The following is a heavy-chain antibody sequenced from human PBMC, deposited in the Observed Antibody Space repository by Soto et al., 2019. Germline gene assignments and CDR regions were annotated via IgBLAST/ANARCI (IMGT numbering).Heavy chain of an antibody. V-gene: IGHV4-39*07. CDR1: GGSISSSSYF. D-gene: IGHD3-10*01. CDR2: IYYSGST. Sequence: SETLSLTCSVSGGSISSSSYFWGWIRQPPGKGLEWIGSIYYSGSTYYNPSLKSRVTVSVDTSKNQFSLKLSSVTAADTAVYYCARGKGYYYGSGIHRGGAFDIWGQGTMVTVSS. J-gene: IGHJ3*02. CDR3: ARGKGYYYGSGIHRGGAFDI.